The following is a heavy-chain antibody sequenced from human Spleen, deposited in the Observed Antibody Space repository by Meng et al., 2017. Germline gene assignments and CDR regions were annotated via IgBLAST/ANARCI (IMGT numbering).Heavy chain of an antibody. CDR3: ARGYYDILTGYYRFRWFDP. D-gene: IGHD3-9*01. CDR1: GYSFMNYW. J-gene: IGHJ5*02. Sequence: GESLKISCKASGYSFMNYWIGWVRQMPGKGLEWMGIIYPGDSDTRYSPSFQGQVTISADKSISTAYLQWSSLKASDTAMYYCARGYYDILTGYYRFRWFDPWGQGTLVTVSS. V-gene: IGHV5-51*01. CDR2: IYPGDSDT.